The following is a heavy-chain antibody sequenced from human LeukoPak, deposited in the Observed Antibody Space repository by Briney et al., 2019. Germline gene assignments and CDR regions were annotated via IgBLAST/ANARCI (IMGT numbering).Heavy chain of an antibody. CDR1: GFTFDDYA. D-gene: IGHD2-21*02. CDR2: TNWDGGRT. CDR3: ARDGLRRPPTPYCGGDCPLDY. Sequence: GGSLRLSCAASGFTFDDYAMSWVRHTPGKGLEWVSGTNWDGGRTGYADSVKGRFTISRDNAKNSLYLQMNSLRVEDTAMYYCARDGLRRPPTPYCGGDCPLDYWGQGTLVTVSS. J-gene: IGHJ4*02. V-gene: IGHV3-20*04.